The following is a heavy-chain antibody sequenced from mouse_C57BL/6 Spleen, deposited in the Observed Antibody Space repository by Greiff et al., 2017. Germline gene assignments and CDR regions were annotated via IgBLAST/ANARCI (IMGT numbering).Heavy chain of an antibody. CDR1: GFSLTSYG. V-gene: IGHV2-2*01. CDR2: IWSGGST. D-gene: IGHD2-4*01. CDR3: ARSEDDYDGYFDV. Sequence: QVQLKQSGPGLVQPSQSLSITCPVSGFSLTSYGVHWVRQSPGKGLEWLGVIWSGGSTDYNAAFISRLSISKDNSKSQVFFKMNSLQADDTAIYXCARSEDDYDGYFDVWGTGTTVTVSS. J-gene: IGHJ1*03.